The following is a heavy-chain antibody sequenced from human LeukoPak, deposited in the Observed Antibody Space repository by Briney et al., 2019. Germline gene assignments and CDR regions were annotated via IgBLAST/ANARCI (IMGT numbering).Heavy chain of an antibody. CDR3: ARVNYYYYYMDV. Sequence: SVRVSCKASGGTFSSYAISWVRQAPGQGLEWMGGIIPIFGTANYAQKFQGRVTITTDESTSTAYMELSSLRSEDTAVYYCARVNYYYYYMDVWGKGTTVTVSS. CDR1: GGTFSSYA. V-gene: IGHV1-69*05. J-gene: IGHJ6*03. CDR2: IIPIFGTA.